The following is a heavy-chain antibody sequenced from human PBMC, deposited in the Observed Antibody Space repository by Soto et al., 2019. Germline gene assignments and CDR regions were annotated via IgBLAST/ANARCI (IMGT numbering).Heavy chain of an antibody. CDR1: GGSFSGYY. CDR2: INHSGST. J-gene: IGHJ4*02. V-gene: IGHV4-34*01. CDR3: ASARGRYSYGPTGY. D-gene: IGHD5-18*01. Sequence: QVQLQQWGAGLLKPSETLSLTCAVYGGSFSGYYWSWIRQPPGKGLEWIGEINHSGSTNYNPSLKSRVTISVDTSKNQFSLKLSSVTAADTAVYYCASARGRYSYGPTGYWGQGTLVTVSS.